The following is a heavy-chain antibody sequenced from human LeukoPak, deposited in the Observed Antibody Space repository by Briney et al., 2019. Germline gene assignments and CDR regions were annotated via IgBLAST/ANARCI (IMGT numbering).Heavy chain of an antibody. Sequence: GASVKVSCKASGYTFTSYGITWVRQAPGQGLEWMGWITPYSGNTNYAQNLQGRVTMTTDTSTSTAYMELRSLRSDDTAVYYCARWYCSSTSCYAGAFDIWGQGTMVTVSS. CDR1: GYTFTSYG. CDR2: ITPYSGNT. D-gene: IGHD2-2*01. J-gene: IGHJ3*02. CDR3: ARWYCSSTSCYAGAFDI. V-gene: IGHV1-18*04.